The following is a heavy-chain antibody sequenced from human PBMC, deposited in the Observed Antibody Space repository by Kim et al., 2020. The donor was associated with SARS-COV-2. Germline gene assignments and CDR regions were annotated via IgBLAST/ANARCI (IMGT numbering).Heavy chain of an antibody. Sequence: GGSLRLSCAASGFTFSDYYMSWIRQAPGKGLEWVSYISSSSSYTNYADSVKGRFTISRDNAKNSVYLQMNSLRAEDTAVYYCASGPGYYDSSGYYYGQTRSFDYWGQGTLVTVSS. CDR3: ASGPGYYDSSGYYYGQTRSFDY. CDR1: GFTFSDYY. V-gene: IGHV3-11*03. CDR2: ISSSSSYT. J-gene: IGHJ4*02. D-gene: IGHD3-22*01.